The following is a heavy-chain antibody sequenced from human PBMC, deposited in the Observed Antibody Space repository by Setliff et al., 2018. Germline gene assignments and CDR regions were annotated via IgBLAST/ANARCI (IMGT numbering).Heavy chain of an antibody. Sequence: SETLSLTCTVSGDSISNYYWNWIRQPAGKGLEWIGSIYYTGSTYYNPSLKSRVTMSVDTSKRQFSLKLGSATAADTAVYYCARDRTAYSYGLDVWGLGTLVTVSS. CDR3: ARDRTAYSYGLDV. J-gene: IGHJ4*02. CDR1: GDSISNYY. V-gene: IGHV4-4*07. D-gene: IGHD2-15*01. CDR2: IYYTGST.